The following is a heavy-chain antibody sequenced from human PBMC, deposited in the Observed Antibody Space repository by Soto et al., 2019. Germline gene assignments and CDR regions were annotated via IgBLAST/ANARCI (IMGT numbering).Heavy chain of an antibody. CDR1: GFSLSTSGMC. Sequence: SGPTLVNPTQTVTLTCTFSGFSLSTSGMCVSWIRQPPGKALEWLARIDWDDDKYYSTSLKTRLTISKDTSKNQVVLTMTNMEPVDTATYYCARMYYDFWSGHLGFDGMDVWGQGTTVTVSS. D-gene: IGHD3-3*01. CDR3: ARMYYDFWSGHLGFDGMDV. CDR2: IDWDDDK. J-gene: IGHJ6*02. V-gene: IGHV2-70*11.